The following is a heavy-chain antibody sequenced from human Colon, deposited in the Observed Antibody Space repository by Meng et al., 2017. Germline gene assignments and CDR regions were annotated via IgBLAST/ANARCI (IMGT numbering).Heavy chain of an antibody. J-gene: IGHJ4*02. CDR1: CGSVSSGSYY. Sequence: QVQPAESGPGLVRPSETLSLTCTVSCGSVSSGSYYWSWIRQPPGKGLEWIGYIYYTGSTNYNPSLKSRVTISVDTSKNQFSLKLSSVTAADTAVYYCARGPLDYWSQGTLVTVSS. CDR3: ARGPLDY. V-gene: IGHV4-61*01. CDR2: IYYTGST.